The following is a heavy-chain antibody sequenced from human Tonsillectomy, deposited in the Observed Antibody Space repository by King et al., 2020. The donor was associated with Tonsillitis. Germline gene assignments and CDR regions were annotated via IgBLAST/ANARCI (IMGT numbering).Heavy chain of an antibody. V-gene: IGHV1-3*01. CDR3: ATSTWYDDWFDP. J-gene: IGHJ5*02. D-gene: IGHD6-13*01. Sequence: VQLVQSGAEVKKPGASVKVSCKASGYTFTSYAMHWVRQAPGQRLEWMGWINAGNGNTKYSQNFQGRVTITRDTSASTAYMELSSMRSEDTAVYYCATSTWYDDWFDPWGQGTLVTVSS. CDR1: GYTFTSYA. CDR2: INAGNGNT.